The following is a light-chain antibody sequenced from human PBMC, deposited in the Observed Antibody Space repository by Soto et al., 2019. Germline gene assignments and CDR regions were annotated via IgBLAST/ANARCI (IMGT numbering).Light chain of an antibody. Sequence: EIVLTQSPGTLSLSAGERATLSCSASQSVSSSNLAWYQQKRGQSPRLLIYDGSSRATGVPARFSATGSETDFTRTISGLQSEDSAVYFCQQDNNWPFSVGQGTRLEIK. V-gene: IGKV3-15*01. CDR1: QSVSSSN. CDR3: QQDNNWPFS. J-gene: IGKJ5*01. CDR2: DGS.